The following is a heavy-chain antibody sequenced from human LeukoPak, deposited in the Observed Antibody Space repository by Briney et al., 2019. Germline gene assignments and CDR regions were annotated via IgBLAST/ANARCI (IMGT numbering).Heavy chain of an antibody. CDR1: GDSITGYY. D-gene: IGHD3-10*01. CDR3: ARRGITMVRGVIKLDYYYYMDV. CDR2: IYYTGNT. Sequence: SETLSLTCSVSGDSITGYYWGWIRQPPGKGLEWIGNIYYTGNTYYNSSLKSRVTISLDTSKNQFSLKLSSVTAADTAVYYCARRGITMVRGVIKLDYYYYMDVWGKGTTVTISS. V-gene: IGHV4-39*07. J-gene: IGHJ6*03.